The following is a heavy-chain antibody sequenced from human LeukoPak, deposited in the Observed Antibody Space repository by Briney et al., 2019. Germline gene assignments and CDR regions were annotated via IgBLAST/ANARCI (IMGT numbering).Heavy chain of an antibody. CDR3: ARGYSSGWYFDY. CDR1: GFTFSSYA. CDR2: ISYDGSNK. V-gene: IGHV3-30*04. Sequence: PGRSLRLSCAASGFTFSSYAMHWVRQAPGKGLEWVAVISYDGSNKYYADSVKGRFTISRDNSKNTLYLQMNSLRAEDTAVYYCARGYSSGWYFDYWGQGTLVTVSS. J-gene: IGHJ4*02. D-gene: IGHD6-19*01.